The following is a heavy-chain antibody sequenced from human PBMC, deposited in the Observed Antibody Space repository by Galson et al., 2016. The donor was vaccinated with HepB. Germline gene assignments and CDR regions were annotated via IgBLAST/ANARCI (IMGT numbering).Heavy chain of an antibody. V-gene: IGHV1-46*01. CDR3: AREAAQAAFDI. CDR2: INPSGGSA. D-gene: IGHD6-25*01. CDR1: GYTFTSYC. Sequence: SVKVSCKASGYTFTSYCMHWVRQAPGQGLAWMGIINPSGGSARYAQKFQGRVTMTRDTSTSTVYMELSSLRSEDTAVYYCAREAAQAAFDIWGQGTMVTVSS. J-gene: IGHJ3*02.